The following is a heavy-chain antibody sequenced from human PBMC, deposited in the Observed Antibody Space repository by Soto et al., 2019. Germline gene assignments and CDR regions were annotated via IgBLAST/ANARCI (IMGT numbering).Heavy chain of an antibody. D-gene: IGHD6-13*01. CDR2: IIPIFGTA. J-gene: IGHJ6*02. V-gene: IGHV1-69*01. CDR3: ARDKAAAGTYYYYYGMDV. Sequence: QVQLVQSGAEVKKPGSSVKVSCKASGGTFSSYAISWVRQAPGQGLEWMGGIIPIFGTANYAQKFQGRVTITADESTSRAYMELSRLRSEDTAVYYCARDKAAAGTYYYYYGMDVWGQGTTVTVSS. CDR1: GGTFSSYA.